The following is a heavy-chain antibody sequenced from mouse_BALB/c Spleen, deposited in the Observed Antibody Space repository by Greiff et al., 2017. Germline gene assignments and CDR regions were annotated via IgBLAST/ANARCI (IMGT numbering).Heavy chain of an antibody. Sequence: EVHLVESGGGLVKPGGSLKLSCAASGFTFSSYAMSWVRQTPEKRLEWVASISSGGSTYYPDSVKGRFTISRDNARNILYLQMSSLRSEDTAMYYCARKGLLLSYAMDYWGQGTSVTVSS. J-gene: IGHJ4*01. CDR2: ISSGGST. CDR3: ARKGLLLSYAMDY. D-gene: IGHD2-1*01. V-gene: IGHV5-6-5*01. CDR1: GFTFSSYA.